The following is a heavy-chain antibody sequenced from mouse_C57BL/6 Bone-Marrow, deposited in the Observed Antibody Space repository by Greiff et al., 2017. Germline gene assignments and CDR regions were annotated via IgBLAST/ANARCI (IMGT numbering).Heavy chain of an antibody. CDR3: ARLEFDGSSGDWYFDV. CDR1: GYTFTSYD. CDR2: IYPRDGST. Sequence: VMLVESGPELVKPGASVKLSCKASGYTFTSYDINWVKQRPGQGLEWIGWIYPRDGSTKYNEKFKGKATLTGDTSSSTAYMERHSLTSEDSAVYFCARLEFDGSSGDWYFDVWGTGTTVTVSS. J-gene: IGHJ1*03. V-gene: IGHV1-85*01. D-gene: IGHD1-1*01.